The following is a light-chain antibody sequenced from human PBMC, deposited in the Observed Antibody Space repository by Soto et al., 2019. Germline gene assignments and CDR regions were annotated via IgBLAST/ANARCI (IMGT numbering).Light chain of an antibody. J-gene: IGKJ5*01. Sequence: EIVLTQSPGTLSLSPGERATPSCRARQRVSSSHLAWYQQKLGQAPRLLVYGASSRAIGIPERLSGSGSGTEFTLTISSLQSEDFAVYYCQQYNNWPPITFGQGTRLEIK. CDR2: GAS. V-gene: IGKV3D-15*01. CDR3: QQYNNWPPIT. CDR1: QRVSSSH.